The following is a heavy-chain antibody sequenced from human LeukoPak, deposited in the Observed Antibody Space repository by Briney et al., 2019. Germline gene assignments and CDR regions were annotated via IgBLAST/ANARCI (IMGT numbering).Heavy chain of an antibody. D-gene: IGHD2-15*01. J-gene: IGHJ4*02. CDR3: ARVYCTDGSCYYFDN. CDR1: GFTFSSYS. Sequence: GGSLRLSCAASGFTFSSYSMNWVRQAPGKGLEWVSSISSSSYIYYADSVKGRFTISRDNAKNSLYLQMNSLRAEDTAIYYCARVYCTDGSCYYFDNWGQGTLVTVSS. V-gene: IGHV3-21*01. CDR2: ISSSSYI.